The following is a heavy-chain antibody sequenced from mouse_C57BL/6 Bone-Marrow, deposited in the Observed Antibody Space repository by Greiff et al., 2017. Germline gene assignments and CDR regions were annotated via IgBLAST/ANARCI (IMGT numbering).Heavy chain of an antibody. CDR1: GYTFTSYW. D-gene: IGHD1-1*01. V-gene: IGHV1-7*01. CDR3: ARSYIPTVVGQYFDV. J-gene: IGHJ1*03. Sequence: QVKLQQSGAELAKPGASVKLSCKASGYTFTSYWMNWVKQRPGQGLEWIGYINPSRGYTKYNQKFKDKAILTADKSSSTAYMQLSSLPYEDSAVYYCARSYIPTVVGQYFDVWGTGTTVTVSS. CDR2: INPSRGYT.